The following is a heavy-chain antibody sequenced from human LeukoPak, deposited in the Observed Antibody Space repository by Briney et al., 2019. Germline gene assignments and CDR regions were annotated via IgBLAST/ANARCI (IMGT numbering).Heavy chain of an antibody. Sequence: SETLSLTCTVSGGSISSGGSFWSWVRQPPGKGLEWIGYISYSGGTLHNPTLKSRLTISMDTSKNQFSLKLSSVTAADTAVYYCATQRDYFFDYWGQGTLVTVSS. CDR1: GGSISSGGSF. D-gene: IGHD2-21*01. V-gene: IGHV4-31*03. J-gene: IGHJ4*02. CDR3: ATQRDYFFDY. CDR2: ISYSGGT.